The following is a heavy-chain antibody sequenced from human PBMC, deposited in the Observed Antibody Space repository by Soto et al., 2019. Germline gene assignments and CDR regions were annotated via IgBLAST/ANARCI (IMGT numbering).Heavy chain of an antibody. CDR1: GFTFSSYS. D-gene: IGHD2-2*01. J-gene: IGHJ6*02. CDR2: ISSSSSYI. CDR3: AREPSTSWNYYYGMDV. V-gene: IGHV3-21*01. Sequence: GGSLRLSCAASGFTFSSYSMNWVRQAPGKGLEWVSSISSSSSYIYYADSVKGRFTISRDNAKNSLYLQMNSLRAEDTAVYYCAREPSTSWNYYYGMDVWGQGTTVTVSS.